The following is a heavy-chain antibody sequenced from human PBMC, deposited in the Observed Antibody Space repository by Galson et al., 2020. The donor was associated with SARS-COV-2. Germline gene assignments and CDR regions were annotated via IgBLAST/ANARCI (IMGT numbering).Heavy chain of an antibody. D-gene: IGHD3-16*02. J-gene: IGHJ4*02. Sequence: SQTLSLTCVISGDSVSSNSAAWHWIRQSPSRGLEWLGRTYYRSKWYNEYAVSVKSRITINPDTSKSQFSLQLKSVTPEDTAVYYCARGTEGRGVIDYFDYWGQGTLVTVSS. CDR2: TYYRSKWYN. V-gene: IGHV6-1*01. CDR3: ARGTEGRGVIDYFDY. CDR1: GDSVSSNSAA.